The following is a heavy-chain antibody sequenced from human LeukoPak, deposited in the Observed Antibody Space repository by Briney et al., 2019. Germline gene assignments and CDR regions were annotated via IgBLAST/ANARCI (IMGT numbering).Heavy chain of an antibody. J-gene: IGHJ4*02. CDR1: GFTFSSYS. D-gene: IGHD3-22*01. Sequence: PGGSLRLSCAASGFTFSSYSMNWVRQAPGKGLEWVSSISSSSSYIYYADSVKGRFTISRDNAKNSLYLQMNSLRAEDTAVYYCARDLYDSSGYYYADGFDYWGQGTLVTVSS. CDR3: ARDLYDSSGYYYADGFDY. V-gene: IGHV3-21*01. CDR2: ISSSSSYI.